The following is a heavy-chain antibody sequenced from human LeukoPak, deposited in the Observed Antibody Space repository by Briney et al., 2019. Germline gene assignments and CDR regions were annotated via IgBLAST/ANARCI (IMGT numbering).Heavy chain of an antibody. Sequence: ASVKVSCKASGYTFTSYGISWVRQAPGQGLEWMGWISAYNGNTNYAQKLQGRVTMTTDTSTSTAYMELRSLRSDDTAVYYCARGLVSSWPLYYYYYGMDVWGQGTTVTVSS. D-gene: IGHD6-13*01. J-gene: IGHJ6*02. CDR3: ARGLVSSWPLYYYYYGMDV. CDR1: GYTFTSYG. V-gene: IGHV1-18*01. CDR2: ISAYNGNT.